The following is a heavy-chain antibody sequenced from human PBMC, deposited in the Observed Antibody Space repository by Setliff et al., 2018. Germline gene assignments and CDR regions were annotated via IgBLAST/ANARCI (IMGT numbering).Heavy chain of an antibody. CDR2: INHSGST. D-gene: IGHD2-8*02. CDR1: GGSFSGYY. V-gene: IGHV4-34*01. Sequence: PSETLSLTCAVYGGSFSGYYWSWIRQPPGKGLEWIGEINHSGSTNYNPSLKSRVTISVDTSKNQFSLKLSSVTAADTAVYYCARGPPLVSTGTDWGQGTMVTVS. CDR3: ARGPPLVSTGTD. J-gene: IGHJ3*01.